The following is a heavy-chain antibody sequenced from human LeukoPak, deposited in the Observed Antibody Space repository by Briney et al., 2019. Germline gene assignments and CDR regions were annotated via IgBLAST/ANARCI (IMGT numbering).Heavy chain of an antibody. J-gene: IGHJ4*02. CDR3: ARHCGGDCYSGSDEAYFDY. Sequence: SETLSLTCTVSGDSLSTYYWSWIRQHPGKGLEWIGYIYYSGSTYYNPSLKSRVTISVDTSKNQFSLKLSSVTAADTAVYYCARHCGGDCYSGSDEAYFDYWGQGTLVTVSS. CDR2: IYYSGST. D-gene: IGHD2-21*02. V-gene: IGHV4-59*06. CDR1: GDSLSTYY.